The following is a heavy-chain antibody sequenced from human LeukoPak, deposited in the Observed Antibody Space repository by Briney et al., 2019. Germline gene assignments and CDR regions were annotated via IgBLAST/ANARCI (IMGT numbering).Heavy chain of an antibody. CDR3: ARGTRTFDY. D-gene: IGHD4/OR15-4a*01. J-gene: IGHJ4*02. CDR2: IRYDGSNH. Sequence: AGSLRLSCAASGFTFSSYGMHWLRQAPGKGLAWVAFIRYDGSNHYYADSVKGRFTISRDNSKNTLYLQMHGLGAEDTAVYYCARGTRTFDYWGQGSLVTVSS. V-gene: IGHV3-30*02. CDR1: GFTFSSYG.